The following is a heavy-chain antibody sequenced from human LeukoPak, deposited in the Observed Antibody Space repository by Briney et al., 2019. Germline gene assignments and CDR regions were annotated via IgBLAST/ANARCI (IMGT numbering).Heavy chain of an antibody. CDR1: GFAFSTYA. D-gene: IGHD6-19*01. J-gene: IGHJ4*02. V-gene: IGHV3-23*01. CDR3: AKDLGWYFDY. Sequence: GGSLRLSCAASGFAFSTYAMSWVRQAPGKGLEWVSALSASGGSTYYADSVKGRFTISRDNSKNPLYLRMNSLSAEDPAVYYCAKDLGWYFDYWGQGILVTVSS. CDR2: LSASGGST.